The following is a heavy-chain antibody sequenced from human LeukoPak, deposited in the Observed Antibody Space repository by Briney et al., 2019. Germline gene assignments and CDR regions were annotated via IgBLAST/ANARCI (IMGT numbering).Heavy chain of an antibody. CDR3: VLSDTAMVGNDY. J-gene: IGHJ4*02. D-gene: IGHD5-18*01. CDR1: GFTFNSYA. Sequence: PGGSLRLSCAASGFTFNSYAMHWVRQAPGKGLEYVSAISSNGGSTYYANSVKGRFTISRDNSKNTLYLQMGSLRAEDMAVYYCVLSDTAMVGNDYWGQGTLVTVSS. V-gene: IGHV3-64*01. CDR2: ISSNGGST.